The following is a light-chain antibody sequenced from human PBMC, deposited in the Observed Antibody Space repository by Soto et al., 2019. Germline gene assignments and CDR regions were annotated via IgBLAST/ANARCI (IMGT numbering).Light chain of an antibody. V-gene: IGKV1-5*03. J-gene: IGKJ1*01. Sequence: DIQMTQSPSTLSASVGDRVTITCRASQSINSWVAWYQQKPGKAPSLVIYKASILESGVPSRFSGSGSGTEFTLTISSLQPDDFATDYCQQYHSYSWTFGQGTKVDMK. CDR1: QSINSW. CDR2: KAS. CDR3: QQYHSYSWT.